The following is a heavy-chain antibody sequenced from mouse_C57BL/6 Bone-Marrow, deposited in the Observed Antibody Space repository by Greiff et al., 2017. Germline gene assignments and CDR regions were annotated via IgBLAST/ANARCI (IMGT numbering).Heavy chain of an antibody. CDR2: ISDGGSYT. Sequence: EVQLVESGGGLVKPGGSLKLSCAASGFTFSSYAMSWVRQTPEKRLEWVATISDGGSYTYYPDNVKGRFTISRDNAKNNLYLQMSHLKSEDTAMYYCARDGGYYDSPVYAMDYWGQGTSVTVSS. CDR1: GFTFSSYA. V-gene: IGHV5-4*01. CDR3: ARDGGYYDSPVYAMDY. D-gene: IGHD2-4*01. J-gene: IGHJ4*01.